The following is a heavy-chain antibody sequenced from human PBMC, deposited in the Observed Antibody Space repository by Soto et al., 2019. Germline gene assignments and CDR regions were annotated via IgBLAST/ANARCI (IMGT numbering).Heavy chain of an antibody. CDR3: ARQEWLRTYYFDY. CDR2: IYYSGST. D-gene: IGHD3-3*01. V-gene: IGHV4-38-2*01. CDR1: GYSISLGYY. Sequence: SETLSLTCAVSGYSISLGYYWGWIRQPPGKGLEWIGSIYYSGSTYYNPSLKSRVTISVDTSKNQFSLKLSSVTAADTAVCYCARQEWLRTYYFDYWGQGTLVTVSS. J-gene: IGHJ4*02.